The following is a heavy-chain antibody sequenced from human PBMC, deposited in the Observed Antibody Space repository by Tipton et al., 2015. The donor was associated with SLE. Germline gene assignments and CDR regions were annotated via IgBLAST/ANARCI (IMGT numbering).Heavy chain of an antibody. CDR2: RYYSGST. J-gene: IGHJ5*02. Sequence: TLSLTCTVSGGSISSSSYYWGWIRQPPGKGLEWIGSRYYSGSTYYNPSLKSRVTISVDTSKNQFSLKLSSVSAADTAVYYCARARRIAEFDPWGQGTLVTVSS. V-gene: IGHV4-39*01. CDR1: GGSISSSSYY. CDR3: ARARRIAEFDP. D-gene: IGHD6-13*01.